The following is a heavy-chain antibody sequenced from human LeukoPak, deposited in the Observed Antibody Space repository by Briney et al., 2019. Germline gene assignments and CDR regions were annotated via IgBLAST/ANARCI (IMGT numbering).Heavy chain of an antibody. V-gene: IGHV4-59*01. CDR1: GCSISGYY. J-gene: IGHJ6*02. CDR2: IYYSGST. Sequence: SETLSLTCTVSGCSISGYYWSWIRQPPGKGLEWIGYIYYSGSTNYNPSLKSRVTISVDTSKNQFSLKLSSVTAADTAVYYCASAGDYYYGMDVWGQGTTVTVSS. CDR3: ASAGDYYYGMDV. D-gene: IGHD3-10*01.